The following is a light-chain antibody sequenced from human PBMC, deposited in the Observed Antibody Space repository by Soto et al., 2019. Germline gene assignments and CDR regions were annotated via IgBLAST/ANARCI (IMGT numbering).Light chain of an antibody. J-gene: IGLJ1*01. CDR1: SSDVGGYNY. V-gene: IGLV2-11*01. Sequence: QSALTQPRSVSGSPGKSVTISCTGTSSDVGGYNYVSWYQQHPGKAPKLMIYDVSKRPSGVPDRFSGSKSGNTASLTVSGLQAEDEADYYCCSYAGGYVFGTGTKLTVL. CDR2: DVS. CDR3: CSYAGGYV.